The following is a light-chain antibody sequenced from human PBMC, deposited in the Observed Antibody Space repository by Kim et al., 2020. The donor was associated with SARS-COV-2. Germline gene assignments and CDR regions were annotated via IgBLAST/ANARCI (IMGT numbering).Light chain of an antibody. V-gene: IGLV2-14*03. CDR2: DVS. CDR3: SSYPSSNTWL. J-gene: IGLJ3*02. Sequence: GQSITISCTGTSSDIGGYVFVSWYQQHPAKAPKLIIYDVSRRPTGVSNRFSASKSGNTASLTISGLQSEDEADYYCSSYPSSNTWLFGPGTQLTVL. CDR1: SSDIGGYVF.